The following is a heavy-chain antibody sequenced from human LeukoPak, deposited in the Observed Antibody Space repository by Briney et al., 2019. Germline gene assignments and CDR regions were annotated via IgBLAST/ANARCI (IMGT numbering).Heavy chain of an antibody. CDR3: ARDGTWSGSPDMDV. V-gene: IGHV4-31*03. D-gene: IGHD3-3*01. J-gene: IGHJ6*02. CDR2: IFYSGST. CDR1: GGSISSGGYY. Sequence: SETLSLTCTVSGGSISSGGYYWSWIRQHPGKGLEWIGYIFYSGSTYYNPSLKSRVTISVDTSNNQFSLKLSSVTAADTAVYYCARDGTWSGSPDMDVWGQGTMVTVSS.